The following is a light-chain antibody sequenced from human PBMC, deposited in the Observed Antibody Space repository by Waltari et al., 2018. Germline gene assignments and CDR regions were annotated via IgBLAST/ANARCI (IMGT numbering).Light chain of an antibody. CDR2: GVD. CDR1: TSHVGLYNF. J-gene: IGLJ3*02. CDR3: ASHGNNKV. Sequence: QSALPQPASVSGSPGQSITISCTGTTSHVGLYNFVSWYQQPPGKAPKLLISGVDKRPSGVPDRFSGSKSGSTAYLTVSGLQAEDEADYYCASHGNNKVFGGGTKLTVL. V-gene: IGLV2-8*01.